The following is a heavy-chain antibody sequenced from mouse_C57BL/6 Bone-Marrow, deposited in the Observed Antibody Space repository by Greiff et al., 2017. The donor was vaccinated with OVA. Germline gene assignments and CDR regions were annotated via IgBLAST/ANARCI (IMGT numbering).Heavy chain of an antibody. CDR1: GYTFTDYN. V-gene: IGHV1-18*01. CDR2: INPNNGGT. CDR3: ARGGRIFYYGSSFAMDY. D-gene: IGHD1-1*01. J-gene: IGHJ4*01. Sequence: VQLQQSGPELVKPGASVKIPCKASGYTFTDYNMDWVKQSHGKSLEWIGDINPNNGGTIYNQKFKGKATLTVDKSSSTAYMELRSLTSEDTAVYYCARGGRIFYYGSSFAMDYWGQGTSVTVSS.